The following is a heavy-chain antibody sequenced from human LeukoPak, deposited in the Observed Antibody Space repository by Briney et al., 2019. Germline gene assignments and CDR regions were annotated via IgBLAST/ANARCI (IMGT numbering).Heavy chain of an antibody. Sequence: PGGSLRPSCAASGFTFSDYYMSWVRQAPGKGVEWVSAISGSGGDTYYADSVKGRFTISRDNSKNTLYLQMDSLRAEDTAVYYCAKRYYYDSSGYPDAFYIWGQGTMVTVSS. J-gene: IGHJ3*02. CDR3: AKRYYYDSSGYPDAFYI. V-gene: IGHV3-23*01. CDR2: ISGSGGDT. D-gene: IGHD3-22*01. CDR1: GFTFSDYY.